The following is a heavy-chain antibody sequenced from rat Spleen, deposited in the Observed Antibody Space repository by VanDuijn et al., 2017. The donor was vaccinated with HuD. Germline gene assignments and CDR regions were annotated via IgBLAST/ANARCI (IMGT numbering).Heavy chain of an antibody. V-gene: IGHV5-29*01. CDR2: FSYDGRTT. CDR3: VRHRDYYNSYVYAFDY. CDR1: GFTFSNYG. J-gene: IGHJ2*01. D-gene: IGHD1-2*01. Sequence: EVQLVESGGGLVRPGRSLKLSCAASGFTFSNYGMAWVRQAPTKGLEWVATFSYDGRTTYYRDSVKGRFTISRDNAKSTLYLQMDSLRSEDTATYYCVRHRDYYNSYVYAFDYWGQGVMVTVSS.